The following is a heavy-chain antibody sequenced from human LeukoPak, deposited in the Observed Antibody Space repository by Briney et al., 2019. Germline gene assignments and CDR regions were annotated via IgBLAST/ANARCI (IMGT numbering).Heavy chain of an antibody. V-gene: IGHV4-59*01. CDR2: IYYSGST. CDR3: ARDYGLEYYFDY. Sequence: SETLSLTCTVSGGSISSYYWSWIRQPPGKGREWIGYIYYSGSTNYNPSLKSRVTISVDTSKNQFSLKLSSVTAADTAVYYCARDYGLEYYFDYWGQGTLVTVSS. D-gene: IGHD3-16*01. J-gene: IGHJ4*02. CDR1: GGSISSYY.